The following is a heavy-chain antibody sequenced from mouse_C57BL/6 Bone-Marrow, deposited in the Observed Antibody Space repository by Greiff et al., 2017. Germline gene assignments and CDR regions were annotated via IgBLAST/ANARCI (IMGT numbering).Heavy chain of an antibody. CDR2: IDPENGDT. Sequence: EVKLMESGAELVRPGASVQLSCTASGFNIQDDYMHWVKQRPKQGLEWIGWIDPENGDTEYASMFQGKATITADTSSNTAYLQLSSLTSEDTAVYYCTTHYSNFYAMDYWGQGTSVTVSS. D-gene: IGHD2-5*01. CDR1: GFNIQDDY. V-gene: IGHV14-4*01. J-gene: IGHJ4*01. CDR3: TTHYSNFYAMDY.